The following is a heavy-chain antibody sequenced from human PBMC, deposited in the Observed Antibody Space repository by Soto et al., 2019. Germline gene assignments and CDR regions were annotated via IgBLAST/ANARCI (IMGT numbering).Heavy chain of an antibody. CDR2: IYDGGST. D-gene: IGHD6-25*01. Sequence: SETLSLTCSVSGASVTSPEHYWAWIRQSPGQGLEWIGYIYDGGSTVYNPSLKGRSTVSLDTSKNQFSLNFTSVTAADTAVYFCGRGRNCISGYCSPNWFDPWGQGNLVTVSS. V-gene: IGHV4-30-4*02. CDR3: GRGRNCISGYCSPNWFDP. CDR1: GASVTSPEHY. J-gene: IGHJ5*02.